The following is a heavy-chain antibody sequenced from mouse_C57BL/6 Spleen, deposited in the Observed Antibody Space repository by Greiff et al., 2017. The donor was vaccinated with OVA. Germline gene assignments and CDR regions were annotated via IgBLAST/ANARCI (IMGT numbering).Heavy chain of an antibody. D-gene: IGHD1-1*01. Sequence: VKLMESGPGILQSSQTLSLTCSFSGFSLSTSGMGVSWIRQPSGKGLEWLAHIYWDDDKRYNPSLKSRLTISKDTSRNQVFLKITSVDTADTATYYCARRAEGTTVVGDFDVWGTGTTVTVSS. CDR2: IYWDDDK. J-gene: IGHJ1*03. V-gene: IGHV8-12*01. CDR1: GFSLSTSGMG. CDR3: ARRAEGTTVVGDFDV.